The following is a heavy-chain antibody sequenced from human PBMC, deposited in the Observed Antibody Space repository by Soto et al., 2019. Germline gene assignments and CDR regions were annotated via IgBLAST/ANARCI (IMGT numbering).Heavy chain of an antibody. Sequence: PGGSLRLSCAASGFTFSSYGMHWVRQAPGKGLEWVAVIWYDGSNKYYADSVKGRFTISRDNSKNTLYLQMNSLRAEDTAVYYCARDCRSSTSCYYYYYGMDVWGQGTTVTVSS. J-gene: IGHJ6*02. CDR1: GFTFSSYG. V-gene: IGHV3-33*01. CDR2: IWYDGSNK. CDR3: ARDCRSSTSCYYYYYGMDV. D-gene: IGHD2-2*01.